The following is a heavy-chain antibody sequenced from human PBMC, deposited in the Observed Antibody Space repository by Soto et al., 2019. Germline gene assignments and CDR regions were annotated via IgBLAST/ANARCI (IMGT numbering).Heavy chain of an antibody. D-gene: IGHD2-21*02. CDR1: GDSISSYY. V-gene: IGHV4-59*01. CDR2: LYYGRSA. Sequence: SETLSLTCAVSGDSISSYYCMWIRQPPGKGLESIGYLYYGRSANYNPSLKSRVTLSVDTSTNQCSLTLSSMTAADTAVYYCVSRHGLTVDAYYWGQGTLVTVSS. J-gene: IGHJ4*02. CDR3: VSRHGLTVDAYY.